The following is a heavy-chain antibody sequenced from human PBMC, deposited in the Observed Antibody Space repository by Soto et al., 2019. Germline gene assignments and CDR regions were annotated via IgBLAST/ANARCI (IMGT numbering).Heavy chain of an antibody. CDR2: IKQDGSEK. D-gene: IGHD2-8*01. V-gene: IGHV3-7*03. CDR3: ARDGVSTNGVFQPYYYYGMDV. CDR1: GFTFSSYW. Sequence: GGSLRLSCAASGFTFSSYWMSWVRQAPGKGLEWVANIKQDGSEKYYVDSVKGRFTISRDNAKNSLYLQMNSLRAEDTAVYYCARDGVSTNGVFQPYYYYGMDVWGQGTAVTVSS. J-gene: IGHJ6*02.